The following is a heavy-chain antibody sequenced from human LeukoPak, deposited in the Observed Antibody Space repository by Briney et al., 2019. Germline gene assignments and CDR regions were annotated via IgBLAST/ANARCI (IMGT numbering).Heavy chain of an antibody. CDR2: IYYSGST. J-gene: IGHJ4*02. D-gene: IGHD3-9*01. Sequence: PTETLSLTCTVSGGSISSYYWSWIRQPPGKGLEWIGYIYYSGSTNYNPSLKSRVTISVDTSKNQFSLKLSSVTAADTAVYYCARGYFDWLPPLDYFDYWGQGTLVTVSS. CDR3: ARGYFDWLPPLDYFDY. CDR1: GGSISSYY. V-gene: IGHV4-59*01.